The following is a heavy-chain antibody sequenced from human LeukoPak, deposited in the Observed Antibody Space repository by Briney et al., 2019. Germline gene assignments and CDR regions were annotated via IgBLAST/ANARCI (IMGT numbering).Heavy chain of an antibody. D-gene: IGHD2-15*01. V-gene: IGHV1-8*01. CDR2: MNPNSGNT. Sequence: GASVKVSCKASGYTFTSYDINWVRQATGQGLEWMGWMNPNSGNTGYAQKFQGRVTMTRNTSISTAYMELSSLRSEDTAVYYCARYCSGGSCYPVGYFQHWGQGTLVTVSS. CDR1: GYTFTSYD. CDR3: ARYCSGGSCYPVGYFQH. J-gene: IGHJ1*01.